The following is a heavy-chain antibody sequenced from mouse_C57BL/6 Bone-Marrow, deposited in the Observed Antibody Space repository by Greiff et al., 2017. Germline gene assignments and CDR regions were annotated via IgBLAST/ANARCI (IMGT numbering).Heavy chain of an antibody. V-gene: IGHV1-81*01. Sequence: QVQLQQSGAELARPGASVKLSCKTSGYTFTSYGISWVKQRTGQCLEWIGEIYPRSGNTYYNEKFKGKATLTADKSSSTAYMELRSLTSEDSAVYFCARVGLVYYDYDWFAYWGQGTLVTVSA. D-gene: IGHD2-4*01. CDR3: ARVGLVYYDYDWFAY. CDR2: IYPRSGNT. CDR1: GYTFTSYG. J-gene: IGHJ3*01.